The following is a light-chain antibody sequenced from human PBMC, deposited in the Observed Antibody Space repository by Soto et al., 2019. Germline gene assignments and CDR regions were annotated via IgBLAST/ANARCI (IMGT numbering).Light chain of an antibody. Sequence: EIVLTQSPATLSLSPGERATLSCRASQSVSSYLAWYQQKPGQAPRLLIYDASNRATGIPARFSGSGSGTDFTLTISSLEPEDFAVYYCQQYHNWPLTFGGGTKVDIK. CDR2: DAS. CDR1: QSVSSY. V-gene: IGKV3-11*01. J-gene: IGKJ4*01. CDR3: QQYHNWPLT.